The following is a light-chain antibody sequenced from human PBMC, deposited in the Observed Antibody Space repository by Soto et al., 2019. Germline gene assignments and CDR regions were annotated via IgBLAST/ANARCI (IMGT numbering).Light chain of an antibody. J-gene: IGLJ3*02. Sequence: QSALTQPPSASGSLGQSVTISCTGTSSDIGGSYPVSWYQQHPGKAPKLIIYEVTKRPSGVPDRFSASKSGNTASLTVSGIQAEDEAAYYCKSYGANLGGVFGGGTKLTVL. CDR3: KSYGANLGGV. V-gene: IGLV2-8*01. CDR2: EVT. CDR1: SSDIGGSYP.